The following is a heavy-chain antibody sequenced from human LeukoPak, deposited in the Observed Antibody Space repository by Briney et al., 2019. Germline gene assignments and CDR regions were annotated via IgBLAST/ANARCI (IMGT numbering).Heavy chain of an antibody. CDR1: GFTVSTSY. V-gene: IGHV3-53*01. Sequence: GGSLRLSCAASGFTVSTSYMNWVRQAPGKGLEWVSVIYGGGSTYYADSVRGRFTISRHNSKNTLYLQMNSLRAEDTALYFCARGYSSGWPDFWGQGTLVTVSS. D-gene: IGHD6-25*01. CDR3: ARGYSSGWPDF. J-gene: IGHJ4*02. CDR2: IYGGGST.